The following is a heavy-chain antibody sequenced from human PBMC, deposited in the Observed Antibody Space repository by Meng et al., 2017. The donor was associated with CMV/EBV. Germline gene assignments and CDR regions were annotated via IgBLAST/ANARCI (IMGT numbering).Heavy chain of an antibody. CDR1: GYRFSDHY. CDR3: VRDHNWGPDY. J-gene: IGHJ4*02. CDR2: IYPNSGGT. Sequence: QVQLVQPGGEVKRPGASLKVSCQTSGYRFSDHYMHWVRQAPGQGLEWMGWIYPNSGGTHYAQKFQDRVTMTRDTSISTVYMELSRLTSDDTAVYYCVRDHNWGPDYWGQGTLVTVSS. V-gene: IGHV1-2*02. D-gene: IGHD1-1*01.